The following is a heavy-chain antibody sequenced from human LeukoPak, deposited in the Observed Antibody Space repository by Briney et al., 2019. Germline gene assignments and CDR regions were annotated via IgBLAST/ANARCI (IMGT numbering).Heavy chain of an antibody. Sequence: ASVKVSCRASAYTFTGYYMHWVRQAPGQGLEWMGWINPNSGDKNYAQKFKGRVAMTRDTSISAAYMELSSLRFDDTAVYYCSRAADVVLVPPSDDWGQGTLVTVSS. J-gene: IGHJ4*02. V-gene: IGHV1-2*02. D-gene: IGHD2-8*02. CDR2: INPNSGDK. CDR3: SRAADVVLVPPSDD. CDR1: AYTFTGYY.